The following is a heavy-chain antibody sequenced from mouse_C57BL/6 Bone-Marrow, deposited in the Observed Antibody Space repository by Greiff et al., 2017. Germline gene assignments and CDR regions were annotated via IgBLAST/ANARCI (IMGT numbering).Heavy chain of an antibody. CDR1: GFTFSSYG. CDR2: ISSGGSYT. CDR3: AKPWFAY. J-gene: IGHJ3*01. Sequence: EVQLVESGGDLVKPGGSLKLSCAASGFTFSSYGMSWVRQTPDKRLEWVATISSGGSYTYYPDSVKGRFTISRDNAKNTRYLQMSSLKSEDTAMYYCAKPWFAYWGQGTLVTVSA. V-gene: IGHV5-6*01.